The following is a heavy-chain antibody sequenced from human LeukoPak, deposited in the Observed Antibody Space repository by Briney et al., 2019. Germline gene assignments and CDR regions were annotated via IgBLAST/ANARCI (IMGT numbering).Heavy chain of an antibody. V-gene: IGHV4-34*01. D-gene: IGHD3-9*01. CDR1: VGSSSGAY. CDR2: INHSGST. CDR3: ARARTADWPWYYGMDV. Sequence: SETLSLTCAVYVGSSSGAYWSWRPHPPQKGREWVGQINHSGSTNYNPSIKSRVIISVDTSKNQSSLKLTSVTAADTAVYYCARARTADWPWYYGMDVWGQGTTVTVSS. J-gene: IGHJ6*02.